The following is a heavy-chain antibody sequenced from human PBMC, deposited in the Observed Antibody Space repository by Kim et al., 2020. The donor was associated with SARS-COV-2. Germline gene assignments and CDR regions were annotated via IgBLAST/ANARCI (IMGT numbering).Heavy chain of an antibody. Sequence: SETLSLTCAVYGGSFSGYYWSWIRQPPGKGLEWIGEINHSGSTNYNPSLKSRVTISVDTSKNQFSLKLSSVTAADTAVYYCAVPSGYYGSGSYYYPFDYWGQGTLVTVSS. CDR3: AVPSGYYGSGSYYYPFDY. CDR1: GGSFSGYY. V-gene: IGHV4-34*01. J-gene: IGHJ4*02. CDR2: INHSGST. D-gene: IGHD3-10*01.